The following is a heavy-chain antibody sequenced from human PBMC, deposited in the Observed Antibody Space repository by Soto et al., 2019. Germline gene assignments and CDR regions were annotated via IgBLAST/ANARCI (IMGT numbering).Heavy chain of an antibody. J-gene: IGHJ4*02. CDR1: GFSFTRYS. CDR2: ISSTTNYI. V-gene: IGHV3-21*01. Sequence: GGSLRLSCAASGFSFTRYSMNWVRQAPGKGLEWVSSISSTTNYIYYADSMKGRFTVSRDNAKNSVYLEMNSLSAEDTAVYYCARESEDLTSNFDYWGQGTLVTVSS. CDR3: ARESEDLTSNFDY.